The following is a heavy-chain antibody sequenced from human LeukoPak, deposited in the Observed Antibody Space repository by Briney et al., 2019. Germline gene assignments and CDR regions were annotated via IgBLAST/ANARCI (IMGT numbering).Heavy chain of an antibody. CDR1: GCTFSSYA. J-gene: IGHJ5*02. D-gene: IGHD6-13*01. V-gene: IGHV1-69*05. Sequence: ASVKVSCKASGCTFSSYAISWVRQAPGQGLEWMGGIIPIFGTANYAQKFQGRVTMTTDTSTSTAYMELRSLRSDDTAVYYCARDGYSSPPWGQGTLVTVSS. CDR2: IIPIFGTA. CDR3: ARDGYSSPP.